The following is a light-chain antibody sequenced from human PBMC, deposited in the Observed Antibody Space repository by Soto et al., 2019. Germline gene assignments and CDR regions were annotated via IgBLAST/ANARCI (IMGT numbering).Light chain of an antibody. CDR3: HQYGSSPLT. J-gene: IGKJ4*01. V-gene: IGKV3-20*01. CDR2: GAS. Sequence: EIVLTQSPGTLSLSPGERATLSCRASQSVSSSYLAWYQQKPDQAPRLLIYGASSRATGIPDRFSGSGSGTDFTLTISRLEPEDFAVYYCHQYGSSPLTFGGGTKVEIK. CDR1: QSVSSSY.